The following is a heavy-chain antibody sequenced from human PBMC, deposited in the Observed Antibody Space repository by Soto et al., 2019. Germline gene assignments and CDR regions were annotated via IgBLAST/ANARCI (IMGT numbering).Heavy chain of an antibody. J-gene: IGHJ4*02. D-gene: IGHD2-8*01. Sequence: PGGSLRLSCATSGFTFSSNGMSWVRLAPGKGLDWVSGISGSGRNTYYADSVKGRFTISRDNSKNTLFLQMNSLRVEDTAVYYCAKNGLSDSPSAIDSWGQGTLVTVSS. CDR2: ISGSGRNT. V-gene: IGHV3-23*01. CDR1: GFTFSSNG. CDR3: AKNGLSDSPSAIDS.